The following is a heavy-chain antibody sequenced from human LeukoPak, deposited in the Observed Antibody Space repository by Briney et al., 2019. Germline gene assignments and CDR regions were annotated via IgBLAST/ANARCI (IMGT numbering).Heavy chain of an antibody. CDR3: ARDRVLQSYYFDY. J-gene: IGHJ4*02. CDR1: GYTFTSYG. V-gene: IGHV1-18*01. D-gene: IGHD5-24*01. CDR2: ISVYNGNT. Sequence: ASVKVSCKASGYTFTSYGISWVRQAPGQVLEWVGWISVYNGNTNYAQKLQGRVTMTTDTSTSTAYMELRSLRSDDTAVYYCARDRVLQSYYFDYWGQGTLVTVSS.